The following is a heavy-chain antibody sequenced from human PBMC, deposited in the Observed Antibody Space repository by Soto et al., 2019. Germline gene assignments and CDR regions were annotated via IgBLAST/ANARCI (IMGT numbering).Heavy chain of an antibody. D-gene: IGHD1-7*01. CDR2: ISSDNKYI. J-gene: IGHJ4*02. CDR3: TRSPRSITGTPTGGAQNDY. Sequence: KPGGSLRLSCAGAGFSFFSYTMTWVRQAPGKGLEWVSSISSDNKYIYYADSVKGRFTISRDNAKSSLFPQMNSLRADDTAVYYCTRSPRSITGTPTGGAQNDYWGQGALVTVSS. V-gene: IGHV3-21*01. CDR1: GFSFFSYT.